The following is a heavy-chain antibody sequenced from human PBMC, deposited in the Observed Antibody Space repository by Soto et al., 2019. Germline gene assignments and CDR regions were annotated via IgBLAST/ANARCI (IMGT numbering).Heavy chain of an antibody. V-gene: IGHV4-30-4*01. Sequence: QVQLQESGPGLVKPSQTLSLTCTVSGGSISSDDYHWSWIRQPPGKGLEWIGYIYYSGSTYYNPSLKSRLTKSLDTSKNQFSLRLNSVSAADTAVYYCARDRSNSPDYFDYWGQGTLVTVSS. D-gene: IGHD6-6*01. CDR3: ARDRSNSPDYFDY. CDR1: GGSISSDDYH. J-gene: IGHJ4*02. CDR2: IYYSGST.